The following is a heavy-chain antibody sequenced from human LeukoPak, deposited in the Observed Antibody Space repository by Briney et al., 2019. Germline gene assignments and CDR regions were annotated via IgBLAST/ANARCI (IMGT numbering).Heavy chain of an antibody. CDR1: GGTFSSYA. D-gene: IGHD2-21*02. CDR2: IIPILGIA. Sequence: SVKVSCKASGGTFSSYAISWVRQAPGQGLEWMGRIIPILGIANYAQKFQGRVTITADKSTSTAYMELSSLRSEDTAVYYCARVGLAVTVFDYWGQGTLVTVSS. V-gene: IGHV1-69*04. CDR3: ARVGLAVTVFDY. J-gene: IGHJ4*02.